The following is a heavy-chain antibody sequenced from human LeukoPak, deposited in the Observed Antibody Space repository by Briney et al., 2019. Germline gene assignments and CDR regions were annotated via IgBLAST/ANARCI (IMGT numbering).Heavy chain of an antibody. CDR2: INHSGGT. Sequence: SETLSLTCAVYGESFSEYYWSWIRQPPGKGLEWIGQINHSGGTNYHPSLKTRVTISLDTSKNQVSLKLRSVTAADTAVYYCSFEGPVSGYAFDPWGQGALVAVSS. CDR1: GESFSEYY. J-gene: IGHJ5*02. CDR3: SFEGPVSGYAFDP. D-gene: IGHD5-12*01. V-gene: IGHV4-34*01.